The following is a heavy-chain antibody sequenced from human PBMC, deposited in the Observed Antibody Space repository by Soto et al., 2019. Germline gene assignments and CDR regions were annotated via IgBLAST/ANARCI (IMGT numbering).Heavy chain of an antibody. D-gene: IGHD3-10*01. CDR1: GFSLSTSGVG. J-gene: IGHJ5*02. Sequence: QITLKESGPTLVKATQTLTLTCTFSGFSLSTSGVGVGWIRQPPGKALEWLALIYWDDDKRYSPSLKSRLTITKDTSKNQVVLTMTHMDPVDTATYYCALTYYGSGSYYNVRWFDPWGQGTLVTVSS. V-gene: IGHV2-5*02. CDR3: ALTYYGSGSYYNVRWFDP. CDR2: IYWDDDK.